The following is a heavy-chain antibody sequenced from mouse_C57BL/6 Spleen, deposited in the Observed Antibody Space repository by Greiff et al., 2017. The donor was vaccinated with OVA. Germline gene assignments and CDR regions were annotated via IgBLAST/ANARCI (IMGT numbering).Heavy chain of an antibody. V-gene: IGHV1-42*01. CDR1: GYSFTGYY. J-gene: IGHJ4*01. CDR2: INPSTGGT. D-gene: IGHD2-3*01. CDR3: ARSADGYYYAMDY. Sequence: EVKLMESGPELVKPGASVKISCKASGYSFTGYYMNWVKQSPEKSLEWIGEINPSTGGTTYNQKFKAKATLTVDKSSSTAYMQLKSLTSEDSAVYYCARSADGYYYAMDYWGQGTSVTVSS.